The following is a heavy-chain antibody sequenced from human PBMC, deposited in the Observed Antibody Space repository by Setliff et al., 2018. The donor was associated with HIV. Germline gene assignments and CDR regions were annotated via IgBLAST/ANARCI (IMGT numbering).Heavy chain of an antibody. CDR1: GYPFDSYG. CDR2: ISAYIGDT. CDR3: ARAVGGSNYFDYSGYQDF. Sequence: ASVKVSCKTSGYPFDSYGISWVRQAPGQGLEWMGWISAYIGDTKYSQRFQGRVTMTTDPSTPTAYMELRSLKSEDTAVYYCARAVGGSNYFDYSGYQDFWGQGTRVTVSS. D-gene: IGHD3-22*01. J-gene: IGHJ4*02. V-gene: IGHV1-18*01.